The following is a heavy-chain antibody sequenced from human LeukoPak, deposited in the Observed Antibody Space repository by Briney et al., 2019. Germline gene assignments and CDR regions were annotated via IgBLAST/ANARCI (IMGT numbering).Heavy chain of an antibody. J-gene: IGHJ4*02. V-gene: IGHV4-30-2*01. Sequence: PSETLSLACTVSGDSINSGAYGWSWIRQPPGKGLEWIGDIYHSGISSYSPSLKSRVTISVDSSKNHFSLRLTSVTAADTAVYYCARLTRLSTSPDRYYLDYWGQGTLVTVSS. CDR3: ARLTRLSTSPDRYYLDY. D-gene: IGHD6-6*01. CDR1: GDSINSGAYG. CDR2: IYHSGIS.